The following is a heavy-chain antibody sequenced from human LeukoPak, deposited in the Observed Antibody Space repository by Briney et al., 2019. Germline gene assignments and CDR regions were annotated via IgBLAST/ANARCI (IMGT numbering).Heavy chain of an antibody. D-gene: IGHD6-6*01. J-gene: IGHJ4*02. CDR2: KSGGGLST. Sequence: GGSLRLSCGAPDSNIGTYAVTWVRQVPGKGLEWVSGKSGGGLSTYYARSVKGRFTISRDTSKNTFSLEMNSLGAADTPLYCCANDRISGQGGADRILAYWGQGILVTVSS. CDR1: DSNIGTYA. V-gene: IGHV3-23*01. CDR3: ANDRISGQGGADRILAY.